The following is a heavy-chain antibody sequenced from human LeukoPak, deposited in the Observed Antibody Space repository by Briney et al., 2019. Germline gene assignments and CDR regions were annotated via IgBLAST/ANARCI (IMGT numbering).Heavy chain of an antibody. J-gene: IGHJ3*02. V-gene: IGHV3-7*05. D-gene: IGHD3-16*01. Sequence: GGSLRLSCEGSGFTFGNYWMSWVRQAPGKELQWVANIKKDGSEKYCVDSVKGRFTISRDNAKNSLYLQMNSLRAEDTAIYYCTGGPWGSAGAGALDIWGQGTMVTVSS. CDR1: GFTFGNYW. CDR2: IKKDGSEK. CDR3: TGGPWGSAGAGALDI.